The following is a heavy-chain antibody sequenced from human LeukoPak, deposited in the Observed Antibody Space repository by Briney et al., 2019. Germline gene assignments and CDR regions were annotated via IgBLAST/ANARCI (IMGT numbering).Heavy chain of an antibody. Sequence: SETLSLTCTVSGGSMSSSSYFWGWIRLPPGQGLEWIGSIYYSGNTNYNPSLKSRVTISLDTSKNQFSLRLSSVTAADTAVYYCARQGYGAYEILDYWGQGTLVTVSS. CDR3: ARQGYGAYEILDY. V-gene: IGHV4-39*01. CDR2: IYYSGNT. D-gene: IGHD3-9*01. CDR1: GGSMSSSSYF. J-gene: IGHJ4*02.